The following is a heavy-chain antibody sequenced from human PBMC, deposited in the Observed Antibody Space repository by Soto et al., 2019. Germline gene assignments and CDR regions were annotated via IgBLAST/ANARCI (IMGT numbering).Heavy chain of an antibody. D-gene: IGHD6-19*01. CDR1: GFTFSSYS. V-gene: IGHV3-21*01. Sequence: GGSLRLSCAASGFTFSSYSMNWVRQAPGKGLEWVSSISSSSYIYYADSVKGRFTISRDNAKNSLYLQMNSLRAEDTAVYYCARDHDSSVAGTLRDKGYDYWGQGTLVTVSS. J-gene: IGHJ4*02. CDR2: ISSSSYI. CDR3: ARDHDSSVAGTLRDKGYDY.